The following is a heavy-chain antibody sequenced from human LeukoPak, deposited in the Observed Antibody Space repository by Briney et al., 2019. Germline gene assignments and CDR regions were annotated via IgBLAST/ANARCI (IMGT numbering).Heavy chain of an antibody. Sequence: PSETLPLTCTVSGGSISSYYWSWIRQPAGKGLEWIGRIYTSGSTNYNPSLKSRVTMSVDTSKNQFSLKLSSVTAADTAVYYCARNACSGGSCYSNFDYWGQGTLVTVSS. CDR2: IYTSGST. CDR1: GGSISSYY. J-gene: IGHJ4*02. CDR3: ARNACSGGSCYSNFDY. D-gene: IGHD2-15*01. V-gene: IGHV4-4*07.